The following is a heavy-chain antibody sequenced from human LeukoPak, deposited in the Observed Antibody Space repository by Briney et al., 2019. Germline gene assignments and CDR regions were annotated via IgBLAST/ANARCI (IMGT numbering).Heavy chain of an antibody. J-gene: IGHJ6*03. CDR3: ARAFSGSYYYYYYMDV. D-gene: IGHD1-26*01. CDR1: GYTFTSYG. Sequence: ASVKVSCKASGYTFTSYGISWVRQATGQGLEWMGWMNPNSGNTGYAQKFQGRVTMTRNTSISTAYMELSSLRSEDTAVYYCARAFSGSYYYYYYMDVWGKGTTVTISS. V-gene: IGHV1-8*02. CDR2: MNPNSGNT.